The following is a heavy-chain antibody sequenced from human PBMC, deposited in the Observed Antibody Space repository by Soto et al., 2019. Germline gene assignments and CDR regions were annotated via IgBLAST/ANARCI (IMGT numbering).Heavy chain of an antibody. Sequence: EVQLLESGGGLVQPGGSLRLSCAGSGFTFSNYAMSWVRQAPGKGLAWVSAISGSGGSTYYADSVKGRFTISRDNSKNPLYLQMNSLRAEDTALYYCAKVPVGATGRFDYWGQGTLVTVSS. D-gene: IGHD1-26*01. CDR2: ISGSGGST. CDR3: AKVPVGATGRFDY. J-gene: IGHJ4*02. V-gene: IGHV3-23*01. CDR1: GFTFSNYA.